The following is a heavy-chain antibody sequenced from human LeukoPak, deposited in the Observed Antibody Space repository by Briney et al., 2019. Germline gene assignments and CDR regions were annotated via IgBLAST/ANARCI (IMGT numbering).Heavy chain of an antibody. CDR3: ARDSRYSYGYHY. Sequence: ASVKVSCKASGYTFTSYGISWVRQAPGQGLEWMGWISAYNGNTNYAQKLQGRVTMTTDTSTSTAYVELRSLRSDDTAVYYCARDSRYSYGYHYWGQGTLVTVSS. CDR2: ISAYNGNT. J-gene: IGHJ4*02. V-gene: IGHV1-18*01. CDR1: GYTFTSYG. D-gene: IGHD5-18*01.